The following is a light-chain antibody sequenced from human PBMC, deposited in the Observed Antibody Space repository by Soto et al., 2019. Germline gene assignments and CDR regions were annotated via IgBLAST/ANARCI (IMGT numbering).Light chain of an antibody. CDR2: GNS. V-gene: IGLV1-40*01. J-gene: IGLJ2*01. CDR3: QSYDVTLSASVV. Sequence: QSVLTQPPSVSGAPGQRVTISCTGSSSNIGAGYDVHWYQQLPGTAPKLLIYGNSNRPSGVPDRFSGSKSGTSASLAITGLQAEDEADYYCQSYDVTLSASVVFGGGTKLTVL. CDR1: SSNIGAGYD.